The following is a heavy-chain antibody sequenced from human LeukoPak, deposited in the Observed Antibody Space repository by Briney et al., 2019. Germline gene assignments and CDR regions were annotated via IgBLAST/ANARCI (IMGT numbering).Heavy chain of an antibody. CDR1: GFTFGSSS. J-gene: IGHJ4*02. CDR3: ARDGDPYSSSWYPFDY. CDR2: ISSSGSYK. D-gene: IGHD6-13*01. Sequence: GGSLRLSCTTSGFTFGSSSFNWVRQVPGKGLEWVASISSSGSYKYYADSVEGRFTISRDNAKDSLFLQMDSLRVEDTAVYFCARDGDPYSSSWYPFDYWGQGTLVTVSS. V-gene: IGHV3-21*01.